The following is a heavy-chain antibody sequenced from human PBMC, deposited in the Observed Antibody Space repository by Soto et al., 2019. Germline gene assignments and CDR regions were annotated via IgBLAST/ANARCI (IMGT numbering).Heavy chain of an antibody. D-gene: IGHD3-3*01. CDR2: INHSGST. CDR3: ARQPYDFWSGYPAGWFDP. Sequence: SETLSLTCAVYGGSFSGYYWSWIRQPPGKGLEWIGEINHSGSTNYNPSLKSRVTISVDTSKNQFSLKLSSVTAADTAVYYCARQPYDFWSGYPAGWFDPWGQGTLVTVSS. J-gene: IGHJ5*02. CDR1: GGSFSGYY. V-gene: IGHV4-34*01.